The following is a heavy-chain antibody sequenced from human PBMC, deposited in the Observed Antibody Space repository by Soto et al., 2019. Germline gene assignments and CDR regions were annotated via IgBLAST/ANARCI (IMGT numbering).Heavy chain of an antibody. CDR1: GGSVSSGRYY. V-gene: IGHV4-61*01. J-gene: IGHJ2*01. CDR3: ASAPYHSSAYGNYPFDL. Sequence: QVQLQESGPGLVKPSETLSLSCSVSGGSVSSGRYYWSWIRQPPGKGLEWIGYIHYSGSTNYNPSLKSRFTISVDTAKNQFSLKLSSVTSADTAVFYCASAPYHSSAYGNYPFDLWGRGTLVTVSS. CDR2: IHYSGST. D-gene: IGHD3-22*01.